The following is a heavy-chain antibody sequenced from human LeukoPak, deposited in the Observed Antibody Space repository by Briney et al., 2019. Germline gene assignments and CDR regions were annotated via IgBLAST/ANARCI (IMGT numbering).Heavy chain of an antibody. CDR3: ARDQSIAAAGCFDY. CDR2: ISWNSGSI. V-gene: IGHV3-9*01. Sequence: GRSLRLSCAASGFTFDDYAMHWVRQAPGKGLEWVSGISWNSGSIGYADSVKGRFTISRDNAKNSLYLQMNSLRAEDTAVYYCARDQSIAAAGCFDYWGQGTLVTVSS. CDR1: GFTFDDYA. J-gene: IGHJ4*02. D-gene: IGHD6-13*01.